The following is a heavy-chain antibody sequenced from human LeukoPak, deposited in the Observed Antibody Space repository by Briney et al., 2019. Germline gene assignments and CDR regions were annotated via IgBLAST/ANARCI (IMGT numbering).Heavy chain of an antibody. D-gene: IGHD1-26*01. CDR3: ARSGRGGAFDI. CDR1: GFTFSSYG. J-gene: IGHJ3*02. CDR2: ISSSSSYI. Sequence: GALRLSCAASGFTFSSYGMYWVRQAPGKGLEWVSSISSSSSYIYYADSVKGRFTISRDNAKNSLYLQMNSLRAEDTAVYYCARSGRGGAFDIWGQGTMVTVSS. V-gene: IGHV3-21*01.